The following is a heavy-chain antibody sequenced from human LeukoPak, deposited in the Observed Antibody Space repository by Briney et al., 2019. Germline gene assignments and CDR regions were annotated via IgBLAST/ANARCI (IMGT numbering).Heavy chain of an antibody. V-gene: IGHV3-23*01. J-gene: IGHJ6*03. CDR2: ISGSGGST. CDR1: GFTFSSYA. CDR3: AKLGSNYYYYYYMDV. Sequence: GGSLRLSCAASGFTFSSYAMSWVRQAPGKGLEWVSAISGSGGSTYYADSVKGRFTISRDNSKNTLYLQMNSLRAEDTAVYYCAKLGSNYYYYYYMDVWGKGTTVTVSS. D-gene: IGHD1-26*01.